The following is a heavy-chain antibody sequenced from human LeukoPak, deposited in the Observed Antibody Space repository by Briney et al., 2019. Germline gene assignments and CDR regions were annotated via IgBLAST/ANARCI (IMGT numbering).Heavy chain of an antibody. CDR1: GYTFTSYD. CDR2: MNPNSGNT. Sequence: ASVKVSCKASGYTFTSYDINWVRQATGQGLEWMGWMNPNSGNTGYAQKFQGRVTITRNTSISTAYMELSSLRSEDTAVYYCAKDKHPHYEKYYFDYWGQGTLVTVSS. V-gene: IGHV1-8*03. CDR3: AKDKHPHYEKYYFDY. J-gene: IGHJ4*02. D-gene: IGHD3-3*01.